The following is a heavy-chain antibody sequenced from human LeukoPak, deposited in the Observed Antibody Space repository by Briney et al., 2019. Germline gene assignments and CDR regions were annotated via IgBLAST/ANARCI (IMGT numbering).Heavy chain of an antibody. Sequence: KSSETLSLTCAVYGGSFSGYYWSWIRQPPGKGLEWIGEINHSGSTNYNPSLKSRVTISVDTSKNQFSLKLSSVTAADTAVYYCARGQRGYYYDSSGSAARFDYWGQGTLVTVSS. V-gene: IGHV4-34*01. CDR3: ARGQRGYYYDSSGSAARFDY. CDR1: GGSFSGYY. J-gene: IGHJ4*02. D-gene: IGHD3-22*01. CDR2: INHSGST.